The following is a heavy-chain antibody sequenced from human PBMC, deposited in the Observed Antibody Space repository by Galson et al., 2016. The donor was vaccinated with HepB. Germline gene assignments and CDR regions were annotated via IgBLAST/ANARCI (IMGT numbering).Heavy chain of an antibody. J-gene: IGHJ4*02. D-gene: IGHD6-19*01. V-gene: IGHV6-1*01. CDR1: GDSVSSNSAA. CDR2: TYYRSKWYN. Sequence: CAISGDSVSSNSAAWNWIRQSPSRGLEWLGRTYYRSKWYNDYAVSVKSRIKINPDTSKNPFSLQLNSVTPEDTAVYYCARDFTIAVANTEGRGFGYWGQGTLVTVSS. CDR3: ARDFTIAVANTEGRGFGY.